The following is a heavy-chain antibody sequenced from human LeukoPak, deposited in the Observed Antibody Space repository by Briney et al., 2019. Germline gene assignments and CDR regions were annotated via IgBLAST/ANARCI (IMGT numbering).Heavy chain of an antibody. J-gene: IGHJ4*02. CDR2: ISYDGSNK. CDR3: ASGRGRYSSSPC. Sequence: GRSLRLSCAASGFTFSSYAMHGVRQAPGKGLVWVAVISYDGSNKYYADCVKGRFTISRDNSKNTLYLQMNSLRAEDTAVYYCASGRGRYSSSPCWGQGTLVTVSS. CDR1: GFTFSSYA. D-gene: IGHD6-13*01. V-gene: IGHV3-30*04.